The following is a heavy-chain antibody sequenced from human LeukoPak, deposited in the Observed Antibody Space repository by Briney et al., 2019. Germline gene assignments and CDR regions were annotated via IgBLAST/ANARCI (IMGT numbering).Heavy chain of an antibody. Sequence: GGPLRLSCGASGFTLSNAWMSWLRQAPGKGREWVGCIKSKSDGGPTHYAAPVKRSLTISQDDSKNTLELQMNSLNSEDTAVYYCTTVEVVAAAMEPYFNCWGQGTLVTVSS. CDR1: GFTLSNAW. CDR2: IKSKSDGGPT. J-gene: IGHJ4*02. CDR3: TTVEVVAAAMEPYFNC. D-gene: IGHD2-2*01. V-gene: IGHV3-15*01.